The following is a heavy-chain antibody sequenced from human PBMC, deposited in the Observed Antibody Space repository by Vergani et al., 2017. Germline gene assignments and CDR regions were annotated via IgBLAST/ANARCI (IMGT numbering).Heavy chain of an antibody. CDR2: ISWNSGAV. CDR1: GITFWKFG. J-gene: IGHJ4*02. Sequence: EVDLVESGGGLAQPGGSLRLSCEASGITFWKFGMHWVRQGPGKGLEWVSGISWNSGAVDYADSVRGRFTISRDNAKNSLFLEMNSLRFEDTAVYYCAKDDPLSVVVVPDFWGQGTLVTVSS. CDR3: AKDDPLSVVVVPDF. V-gene: IGHV3-9*01. D-gene: IGHD2-2*01.